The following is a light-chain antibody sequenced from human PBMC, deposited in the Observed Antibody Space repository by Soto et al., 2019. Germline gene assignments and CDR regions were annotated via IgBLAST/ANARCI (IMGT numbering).Light chain of an antibody. CDR1: NSNIGSNT. Sequence: QLVLTQPPSASGTPGQRVTISCSGSNSNIGSNTVNWYQQFPGTAPKLLIYSNNQRPSGVPGRFSDSKSGTSASLAISGLQSEDEADYYCASWDDSLNGVVFGGGTKLTVL. V-gene: IGLV1-44*01. CDR2: SNN. J-gene: IGLJ2*01. CDR3: ASWDDSLNGVV.